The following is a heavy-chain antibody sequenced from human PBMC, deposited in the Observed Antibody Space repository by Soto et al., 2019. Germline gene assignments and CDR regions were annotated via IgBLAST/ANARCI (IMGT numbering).Heavy chain of an antibody. V-gene: IGHV4-39*01. Sequence: PSETLSLTCAVSGGSISSSNHYWDWIRQPPGKGPEWIGRIYYSGSTYYNPSLKSRVTISVDTSKNQFSLKLSSVTAADTAVYCCARRELEPTNNDAFHIWGQGTMVTVSS. CDR2: IYYSGST. CDR1: GGSISSSNHY. D-gene: IGHD1-1*01. CDR3: ARRELEPTNNDAFHI. J-gene: IGHJ3*02.